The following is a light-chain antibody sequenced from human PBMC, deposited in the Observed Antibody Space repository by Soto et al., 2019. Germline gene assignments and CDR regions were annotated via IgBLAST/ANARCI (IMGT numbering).Light chain of an antibody. CDR2: GAS. CDR3: QQYGSSPPRGIT. CDR1: QSVSSN. Sequence: EIVMTQSPATLSVSPGERATLSCRASQSVSSNLAWYQQKPGQAPRLLIYGASSRATGIPDRFSGRGSGTDFTLTISRLEPEDFGVYYCQQYGSSPPRGITFGQGTKVDIK. J-gene: IGKJ1*01. V-gene: IGKV3-20*01.